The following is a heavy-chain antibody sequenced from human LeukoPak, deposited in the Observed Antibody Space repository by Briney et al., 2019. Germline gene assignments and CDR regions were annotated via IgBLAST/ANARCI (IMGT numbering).Heavy chain of an antibody. J-gene: IGHJ4*02. CDR1: GGSISSYY. D-gene: IGHD4-17*01. Sequence: PSETLSLTCTVSGGSISSYYWSWIRQPPGKGLEWIGYIYYSGSTDYNPSLKSRVTISVDTSKNQFSLKLSSVTAADTAVYYCARRWRTTVTTIIGSRFDYWGQGTLVTVSS. CDR2: IYYSGST. CDR3: ARRWRTTVTTIIGSRFDY. V-gene: IGHV4-59*12.